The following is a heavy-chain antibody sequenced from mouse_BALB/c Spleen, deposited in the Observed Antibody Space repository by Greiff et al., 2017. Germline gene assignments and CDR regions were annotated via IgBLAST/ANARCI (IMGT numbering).Heavy chain of an antibody. CDR3: ARYLTGFFAY. CDR1: GYAFTNYL. V-gene: IGHV1-54*01. D-gene: IGHD4-1*01. J-gene: IGHJ3*01. Sequence: VQLQQSGAELVRPGTSVKVSCKASGYAFTNYLIEWVKQRPGQGLEWIGVINPGSGGTNYNEKFKGKATLTADKSSSTAYMQLSSLTSDDSAVYSCARYLTGFFAYWGQGTLVTVSA. CDR2: INPGSGGT.